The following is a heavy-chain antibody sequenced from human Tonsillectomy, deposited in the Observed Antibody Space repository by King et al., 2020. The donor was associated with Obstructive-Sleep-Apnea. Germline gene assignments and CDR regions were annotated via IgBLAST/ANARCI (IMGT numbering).Heavy chain of an antibody. CDR2: IFSNDEK. CDR3: VRLVGPFLRYSSSSSYYYGMDV. V-gene: IGHV2-26*01. CDR1: GFSLSNAKMG. D-gene: IGHD6-6*01. Sequence: TLKESGPVLVKPTETLTLTCTVSGFSLSNAKMGVNWVRQPPGKALEWLAHIFSNDEKSYSTSLKSRLTTSKDTPKIQVVLTITNMDPVDTTTYYCVRLVGPFLRYSSSSSYYYGMDVWGQGTTVTVSS. J-gene: IGHJ6*02.